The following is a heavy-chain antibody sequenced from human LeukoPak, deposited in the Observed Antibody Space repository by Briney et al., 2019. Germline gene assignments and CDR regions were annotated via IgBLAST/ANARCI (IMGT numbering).Heavy chain of an antibody. CDR3: ARVNYYYDSSGRPHNWFDP. D-gene: IGHD3-22*01. V-gene: IGHV4-59*01. Sequence: PSETLSLTCTVSGGSISSYYWSWIRQPPGKGLEWIGYIYYSGSTNYNPSLKSRVTISVDTSKNQFSLKLNPVTAADTALYYCARVNYYYDSSGRPHNWFDPWGQGTLVTVSS. CDR1: GGSISSYY. CDR2: IYYSGST. J-gene: IGHJ5*02.